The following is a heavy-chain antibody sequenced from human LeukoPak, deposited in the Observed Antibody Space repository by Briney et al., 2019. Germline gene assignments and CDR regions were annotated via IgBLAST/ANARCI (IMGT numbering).Heavy chain of an antibody. Sequence: SETLSLTCTVSGGSLSSSSYYWGWGRQPPGRGGEWVGSIYYSGRTYKNPSRKSRVTISENTSKNHFSLKLSSVTAADTAVYYCARHGGGGATPFDYWGQGTLVTVSS. CDR1: GGSLSSSSYY. J-gene: IGHJ4*02. CDR3: ARHGGGGATPFDY. CDR2: IYYSGRT. D-gene: IGHD1-26*01. V-gene: IGHV4-39*01.